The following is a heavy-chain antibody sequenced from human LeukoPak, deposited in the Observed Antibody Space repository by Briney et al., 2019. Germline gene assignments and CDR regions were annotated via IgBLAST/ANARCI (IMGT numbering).Heavy chain of an antibody. Sequence: AGGSLRLSCAASEFTFSNYAMSWVRQAPGKGLEWVSGINWNGGSTGYADSVKGRFTISRDNAKNSLYLQMNSLRAEDTALYYCARDVAVAGANNWFDPWGQGTLVTVSS. CDR1: EFTFSNYA. CDR3: ARDVAVAGANNWFDP. CDR2: INWNGGST. V-gene: IGHV3-20*04. J-gene: IGHJ5*02. D-gene: IGHD6-19*01.